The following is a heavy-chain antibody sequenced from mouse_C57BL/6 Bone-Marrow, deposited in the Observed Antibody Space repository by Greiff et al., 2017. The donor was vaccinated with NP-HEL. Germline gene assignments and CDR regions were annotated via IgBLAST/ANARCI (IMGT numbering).Heavy chain of an antibody. J-gene: IGHJ1*03. CDR2: IDPSDSYT. V-gene: IGHV1-69*01. D-gene: IGHD1-1*01. Sequence: VQLQQSGAELVMPGASVKLSCKASGYTFTSYWMHWVKQRPGQGLEWIGEIDPSDSYTNYNQKFKGKSTLTVDKSSSTAYMQLSSLTSEDSAVYYCARSSYYGSSPFWYFDVWGTGTTVTVSS. CDR1: GYTFTSYW. CDR3: ARSSYYGSSPFWYFDV.